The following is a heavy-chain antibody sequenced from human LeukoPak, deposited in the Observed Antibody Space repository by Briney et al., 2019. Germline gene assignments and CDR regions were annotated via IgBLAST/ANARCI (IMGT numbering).Heavy chain of an antibody. CDR3: ARAVNWNYGRYFDY. J-gene: IGHJ4*02. Sequence: PSETLSLTCTVSGGSISSGNYYYSWIRQPAGKGLEWLGRIYTSGTTNYNPSLKSRVTISVDTSKNQFSLKLSSVTAADTAVYYCARAVNWNYGRYFDYWGQGTLVTVSS. V-gene: IGHV4-61*02. CDR1: GGSISSGNYY. CDR2: IYTSGTT. D-gene: IGHD1-7*01.